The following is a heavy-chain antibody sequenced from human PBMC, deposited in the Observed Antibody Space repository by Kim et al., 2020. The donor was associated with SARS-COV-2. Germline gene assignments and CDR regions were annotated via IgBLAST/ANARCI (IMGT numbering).Heavy chain of an antibody. D-gene: IGHD3-3*01. Sequence: GGSLRLSCAASGFTFSSYSMNWVRQAPGKGLEWVSSISSSSSYIYYADSVKGRFTISRDNAKNSLYLQMNSLRAEDTAVYYCAGRTYDFWSGYTMSWGQGTQVTVSS. CDR3: AGRTYDFWSGYTMS. CDR2: ISSSSSYI. J-gene: IGHJ5*02. V-gene: IGHV3-21*01. CDR1: GFTFSSYS.